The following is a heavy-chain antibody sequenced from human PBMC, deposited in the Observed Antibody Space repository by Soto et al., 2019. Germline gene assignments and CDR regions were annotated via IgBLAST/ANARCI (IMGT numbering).Heavy chain of an antibody. V-gene: IGHV3-13*01. CDR1: GFTFSDYD. CDR3: VRERLGIGSWYFDL. CDR2: IATSGST. J-gene: IGHJ2*01. Sequence: GGSLRLSCAASGFTFSDYDIHWVRQATGKRLEWVSAIATSGSTHYAASVQGRFTISREDAKNSLFLQINGLRDGDTATYYCVRERLGIGSWYFDLWGRGTLVTVSS. D-gene: IGHD7-27*01.